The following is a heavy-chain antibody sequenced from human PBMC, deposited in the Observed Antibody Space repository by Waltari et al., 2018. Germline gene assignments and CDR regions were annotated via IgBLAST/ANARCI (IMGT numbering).Heavy chain of an antibody. D-gene: IGHD3-16*02. CDR1: GDKFSTYW. V-gene: IGHV5-51*03. J-gene: IGHJ3*02. CDR3: ARREHDYDYVGGSYRRVIDTFDI. Sequence: EVRLVQSGAEVKKPGESLKISCKGSGDKFSTYWIGWVRQMPGKGLEWMGIIDVGDFETGYAPSVRGQVTMSADKSITTAYLQWSSLKASDTAMYYCARREHDYDYVGGSYRRVIDTFDIWGQGTRVTVSS. CDR2: IDVGDFET.